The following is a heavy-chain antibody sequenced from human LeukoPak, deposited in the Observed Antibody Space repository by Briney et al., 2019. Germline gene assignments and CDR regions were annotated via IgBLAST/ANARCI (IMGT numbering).Heavy chain of an antibody. D-gene: IGHD3-16*01. Sequence: SETLSLTCTVYGGSFSGYYWSWIRRPPGKGLEWIGEINHSGSTNYNPSLKSRVTISVDTSKNQFSLKLSSVTAADTAVYYCARSLGGLGESPFDHWGQGTLVTVSS. CDR1: GGSFSGYY. CDR2: INHSGST. CDR3: ARSLGGLGESPFDH. J-gene: IGHJ4*02. V-gene: IGHV4-34*01.